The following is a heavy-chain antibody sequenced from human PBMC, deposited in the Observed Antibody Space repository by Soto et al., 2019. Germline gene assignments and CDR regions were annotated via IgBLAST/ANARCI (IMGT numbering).Heavy chain of an antibody. CDR1: GFTFSSYA. Sequence: EVQLLESGGGLVQPGGSLRLSCAASGFTFSSYAMSWVRQAPGKGLEWVSGISGSGVSTYYADSVKGRFTISRDNSKSTLFLQMKSLRAEETAVYYCENDRERIATRSIDYWGQGTLVTVSS. J-gene: IGHJ4*02. V-gene: IGHV3-23*01. CDR2: ISGSGVST. CDR3: ENDRERIATRSIDY. D-gene: IGHD6-6*01.